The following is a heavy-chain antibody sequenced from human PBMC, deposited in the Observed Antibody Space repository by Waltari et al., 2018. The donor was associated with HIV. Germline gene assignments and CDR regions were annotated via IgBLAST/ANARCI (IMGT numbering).Heavy chain of an antibody. CDR2: INSDGSST. CDR1: GFTFSSYW. J-gene: IGHJ6*02. Sequence: EVQLVESGGGLVQPGGSLRLSCAASGFTFSSYWMHWVRQAPGKGLVWVSRINSDGSSTSYADSVKGRFTISRDNAKNTLYLQMNSLRAEDTAVYYCAREGQYRDRSDYYGMDVWGQGTTVTVSS. CDR3: AREGQYRDRSDYYGMDV. D-gene: IGHD2-2*01. V-gene: IGHV3-74*01.